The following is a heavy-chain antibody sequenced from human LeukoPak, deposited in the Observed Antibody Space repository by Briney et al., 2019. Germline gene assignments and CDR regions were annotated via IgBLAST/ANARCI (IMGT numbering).Heavy chain of an antibody. J-gene: IGHJ4*02. CDR3: ARVSQEDYSTKFDY. CDR2: IYYSGST. D-gene: IGHD4-11*01. CDR1: GGSISSGGYY. Sequence: PSQTLSLTCTVSGGSISSGGYYWSWIRQHPGKGLEWIGYIYYSGSTYYNPSLKSRATISVDTSKNQFSLKLSSVTAADTAVYYCARVSQEDYSTKFDYWGQGTLVTVSS. V-gene: IGHV4-31*03.